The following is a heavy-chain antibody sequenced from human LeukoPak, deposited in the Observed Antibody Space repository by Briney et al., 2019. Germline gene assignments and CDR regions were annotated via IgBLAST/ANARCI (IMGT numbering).Heavy chain of an antibody. D-gene: IGHD3-22*01. CDR3: ASGFDSRFFDK. CDR2: IKQDGNEK. V-gene: IGHV3-7*01. Sequence: GGSLRLSCAASGFTSSNYWMTWVRQAPGKGLEWVANIKQDGNEKYYVDSVKGRFTISRDNAKDSLYLQMNSLRAEDTAVYYCASGFDSRFFDKWGQGTLVTVSS. CDR1: GFTSSNYW. J-gene: IGHJ4*02.